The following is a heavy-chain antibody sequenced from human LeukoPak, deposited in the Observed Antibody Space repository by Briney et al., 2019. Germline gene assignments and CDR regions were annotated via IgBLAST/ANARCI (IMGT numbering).Heavy chain of an antibody. V-gene: IGHV1-69*04. D-gene: IGHD3-10*01. CDR2: IIPILGIA. CDR3: ARARPITMVRGVHYDFDY. J-gene: IGHJ4*02. Sequence: GSSVKVSCKASGGTFSSYAISWVRQAPGQGLEWMGRIIPILGIANYAQKFQGRVTITADKSTSTAYMELRSLRSDDTAVYYCARARPITMVRGVHYDFDYWGQGTLVTVSS. CDR1: GGTFSSYA.